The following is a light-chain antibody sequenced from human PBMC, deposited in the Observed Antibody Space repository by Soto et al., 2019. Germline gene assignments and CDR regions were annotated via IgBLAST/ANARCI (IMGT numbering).Light chain of an antibody. J-gene: IGLJ2*01. CDR2: GNS. CDR1: SSNIGAGYA. Sequence: QAVVTQPPSVSGAPGQRVTISCTGSSSNIGAGYAVHWYQQLPGTAPKLLIYGNSNRPSGVPDRFSGSRSGTSASLAITGLQAEDEADYYCQSYDSSLSASGVFGGGTQLTVL. V-gene: IGLV1-40*01. CDR3: QSYDSSLSASGV.